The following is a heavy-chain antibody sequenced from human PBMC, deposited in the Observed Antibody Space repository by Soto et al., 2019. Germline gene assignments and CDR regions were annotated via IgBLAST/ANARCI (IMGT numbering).Heavy chain of an antibody. CDR1: GFNFSNYW. Sequence: GGSLRLSSGTSGFNFSNYWMTWVRQAPGKGLEWVANIKQDGSQKYFVDSVKGRFTISRDNAKNSLYLQMNSLRVDDTAIYYCVKEIAAAQWGQGTQVTVSS. J-gene: IGHJ4*02. CDR3: VKEIAAAQ. CDR2: IKQDGSQK. V-gene: IGHV3-7*01. D-gene: IGHD6-25*01.